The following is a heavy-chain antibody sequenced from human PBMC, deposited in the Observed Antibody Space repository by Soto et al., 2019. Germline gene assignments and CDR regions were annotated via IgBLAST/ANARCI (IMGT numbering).Heavy chain of an antibody. CDR2: ISYDGSNK. D-gene: IGHD3-3*01. Sequence: PGGSLRLSCAASGFTFSSYGMHWVRKAPDKGLEWVAVISYDGSNKYYADSVKGRFTISRDNSKNTLYLQMNSLRAEDTAVYYCAKNYDFWSGYYDDYYMDVWGKGTTVTVSS. CDR1: GFTFSSYG. V-gene: IGHV3-30*18. J-gene: IGHJ6*03. CDR3: AKNYDFWSGYYDDYYMDV.